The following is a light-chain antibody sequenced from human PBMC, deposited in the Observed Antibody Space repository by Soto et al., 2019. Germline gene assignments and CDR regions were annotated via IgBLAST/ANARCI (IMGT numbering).Light chain of an antibody. V-gene: IGKV3D-20*01. CDR2: DAS. Sequence: EIVLTQSPATLSLSPGERATLSCGASQSVSSSYLAWYQQKPGLAPRLLIYDASSRATGIPDRFSGSGSGTDVTLTISRLEPEDFAVYYCPQYGSSPVCWALTFEGGTKVEIK. J-gene: IGKJ4*01. CDR1: QSVSSSY. CDR3: PQYGSSPVCWALT.